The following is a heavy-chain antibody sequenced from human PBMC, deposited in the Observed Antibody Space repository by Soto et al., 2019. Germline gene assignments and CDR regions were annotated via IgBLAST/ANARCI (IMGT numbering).Heavy chain of an antibody. CDR1: GFTFSSYS. Sequence: GGSLRLSCAASGFTFSSYSMNWVRQAPGKGLEWVSYISSSSSTIYYADSVKGRFTISRDNAKNSLYLQMNSLRAEDTAVFYCAREDSFMITFRGVYNWFDPWGQGTLVTVSS. D-gene: IGHD3-16*01. CDR2: ISSSSSTI. CDR3: AREDSFMITFRGVYNWFDP. V-gene: IGHV3-48*01. J-gene: IGHJ5*02.